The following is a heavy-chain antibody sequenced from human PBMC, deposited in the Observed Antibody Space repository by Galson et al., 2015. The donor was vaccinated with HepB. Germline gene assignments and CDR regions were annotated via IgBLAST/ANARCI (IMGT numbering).Heavy chain of an antibody. CDR1: GFTFRDYY. V-gene: IGHV3-11*01. Sequence: SLRLSCAASGFTFRDYYMSWIRQAPGKGLEWVSYISSGADTIYYPDSVKGRFTISRDDAKNSLYLQMNSLRADDTAVYYCARVGCSSTSGRWGPFDIWGQGTMVTVSS. CDR3: ARVGCSSTSGRWGPFDI. J-gene: IGHJ3*02. D-gene: IGHD2-2*01. CDR2: ISSGADTI.